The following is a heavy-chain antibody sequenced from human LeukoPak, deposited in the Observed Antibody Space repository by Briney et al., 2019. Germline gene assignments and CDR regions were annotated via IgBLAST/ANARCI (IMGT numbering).Heavy chain of an antibody. D-gene: IGHD3-10*01. J-gene: IGHJ4*02. Sequence: GGSLRLSCAASGFTFSSYWMSWVRQAPGKGLEWVANIKQDGSEKYYVDSVKGRFTISRDNAKNSLYLQMNSLRAEDTAVYYCARDGGSGSYYSIGTDYWGQGTLVTVSS. V-gene: IGHV3-7*01. CDR1: GFTFSSYW. CDR2: IKQDGSEK. CDR3: ARDGGSGSYYSIGTDY.